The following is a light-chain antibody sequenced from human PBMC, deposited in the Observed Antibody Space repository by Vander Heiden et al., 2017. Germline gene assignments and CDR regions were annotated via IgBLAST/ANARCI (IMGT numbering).Light chain of an antibody. Sequence: EVALTQSPATLSLSPGERATISCRASQSVSSYLSWNQQKPGQAPRLLIYAASNRATGIPTRFSGSGSGTDFTLTISNLEPEDFAVYYCRQRSNWPPAFGQGTKVEIK. CDR2: AAS. CDR3: RQRSNWPPA. CDR1: QSVSSY. V-gene: IGKV3-11*01. J-gene: IGKJ1*01.